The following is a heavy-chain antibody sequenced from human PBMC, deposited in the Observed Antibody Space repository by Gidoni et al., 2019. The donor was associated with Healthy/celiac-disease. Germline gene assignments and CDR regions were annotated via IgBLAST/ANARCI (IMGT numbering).Heavy chain of an antibody. J-gene: IGHJ6*02. CDR3: ARVQGWGGSGSLGPYGMDV. CDR1: GFTFSSYD. Sequence: AASGFTFSSYDMHWVRQATGKGLEWVSAIGTAGDPYYPGSVKGRFTISRENAKNSLYLQMNSLRAGDTAVYYCARVQGWGGSGSLGPYGMDVWGQGTTVTVSS. V-gene: IGHV3-13*05. D-gene: IGHD3-10*01. CDR2: IGTAGDP.